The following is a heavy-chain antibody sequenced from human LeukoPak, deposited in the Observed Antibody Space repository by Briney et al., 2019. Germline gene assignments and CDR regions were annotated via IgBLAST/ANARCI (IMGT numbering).Heavy chain of an antibody. CDR3: ATSIKNYYYYGMDV. CDR2: INTNTGNP. V-gene: IGHV7-4-1*02. CDR1: GYTFTSYA. D-gene: IGHD1-14*01. Sequence: GPVKVSCKASGYTFTSYAMNWARQAPGQGLEWMGWINTNTGNPTYAQGFTGRFVFSLDTSVSTAYLQISSLKAEDTAVYYCATSIKNYYYYGMDVWGQGTTVTVSS. J-gene: IGHJ6*02.